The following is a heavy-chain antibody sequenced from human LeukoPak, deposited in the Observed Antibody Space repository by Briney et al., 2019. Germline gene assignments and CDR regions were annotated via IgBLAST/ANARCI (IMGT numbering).Heavy chain of an antibody. CDR2: IYYSGST. J-gene: IGHJ5*02. V-gene: IGHV4-59*01. CDR3: ARDRDSSGSGWFDP. CDR1: GGSISSYY. Sequence: SETLSLTCTVSGGSISSYYWSWIRQPPGKGLEWIGYIYYSGSTNYNPSLKSRVTISVDTSKNQFSLKLSSVTAADTAVYYCARDRDSSGSGWFDPWDQGTLVTVYS. D-gene: IGHD6-19*01.